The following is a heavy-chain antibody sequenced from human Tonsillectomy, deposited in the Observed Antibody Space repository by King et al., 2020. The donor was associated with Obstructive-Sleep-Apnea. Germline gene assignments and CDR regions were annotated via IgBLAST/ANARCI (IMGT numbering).Heavy chain of an antibody. CDR1: GFTFSSYS. D-gene: IGHD6-19*01. CDR3: ARYYGTGWYDNWFDP. V-gene: IGHV3-48*01. CDR2: ISASSSMI. Sequence: VQLVESGGGLVQPGGSLRLSCVGSGFTFSSYSMNWVRQAPGKGLEWVAYISASSSMIYYADSVKGRFTISRDDAKNSLFLQMGSLRAEDTALYYCARYYGTGWYDNWFDPWGQGSLVTVSS. J-gene: IGHJ5*02.